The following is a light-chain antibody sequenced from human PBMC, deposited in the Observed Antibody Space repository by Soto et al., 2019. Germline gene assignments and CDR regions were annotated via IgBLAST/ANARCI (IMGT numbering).Light chain of an antibody. CDR2: GAS. CDR3: QHLNSYYQT. J-gene: IGKJ1*01. Sequence: DIQMTQSPPTLSASVGDRVTITCRASQSIRHYLAWYQQMPGKAPKLLIYGASTLQIGVPSRFRGSGSGTEFHPPTGSLQPDDFGPFFCQHLNSYYQTFGQGPKVEI. V-gene: IGKV1-5*01. CDR1: QSIRHY.